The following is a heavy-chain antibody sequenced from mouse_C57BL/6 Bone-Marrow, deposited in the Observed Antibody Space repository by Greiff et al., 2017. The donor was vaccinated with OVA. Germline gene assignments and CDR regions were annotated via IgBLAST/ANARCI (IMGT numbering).Heavy chain of an antibody. J-gene: IGHJ2*01. V-gene: IGHV1-19*01. CDR1: GYTFPDYY. Sequence: EVQLQQSGPVLVKPGASVKMSCKASGYTFPDYYMNWVKQSPGKSLEWIGVINPSNGGTSYNQKFKGKATLTVAKSSSTAYMELNSLTSGDSAVYDGASYYYGSSDERENWGQGTTLTVSS. CDR3: ASYYYGSSDEREN. D-gene: IGHD1-1*01. CDR2: INPSNGGT.